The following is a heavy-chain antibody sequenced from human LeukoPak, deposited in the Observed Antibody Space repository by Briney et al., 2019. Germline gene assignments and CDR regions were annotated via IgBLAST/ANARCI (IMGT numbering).Heavy chain of an antibody. J-gene: IGHJ4*02. CDR2: INHSGTT. CDR1: GGSFTGYY. V-gene: IGHV4-34*01. CDR3: ARGHSYGHSDY. D-gene: IGHD5-18*01. Sequence: PSETLSLTCAVFGGSFTGYYWSWIRQPPGKGLEWIGEINHSGTTNYNPSLKSRVTISVDTSKNQFSLKLSSVTAADTAVYYCARGHSYGHSDYRGQGTLVTVSS.